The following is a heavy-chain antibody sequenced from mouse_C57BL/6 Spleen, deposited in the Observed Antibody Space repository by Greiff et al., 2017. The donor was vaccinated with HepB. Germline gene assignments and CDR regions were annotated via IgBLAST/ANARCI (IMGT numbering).Heavy chain of an antibody. V-gene: IGHV5-9-1*02. CDR3: TRDEDWYFDV. CDR1: GFTFSSYA. J-gene: IGHJ1*03. CDR2: ISSGGDYI. Sequence: DVMLVESGEGLVKPGGSLKLSCAASGFTFSSYAMSWVRQTPEKRLEWVAYISSGGDYIYYADTVKGRFTISRDNARNTLYLQMSSLKSEDTAMYYCTRDEDWYFDVWGTGTTVTVSS.